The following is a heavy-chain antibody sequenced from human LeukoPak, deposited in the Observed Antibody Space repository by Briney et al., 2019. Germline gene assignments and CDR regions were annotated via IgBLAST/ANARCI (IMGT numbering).Heavy chain of an antibody. CDR2: IYPGDSDT. CDR1: GYSFTSYW. D-gene: IGHD3-9*01. CDR3: ARPQYDILTGLTNGMDV. J-gene: IGHJ6*02. V-gene: IGHV5-51*01. Sequence: GESLKISCKGSGYSFTSYWIGWVRQMPGKGLEWMGIIYPGDSDTRYSPSFQGQVTISADKSISTAYLQWSSLKASDTAMYYCARPQYDILTGLTNGMDVWGQGTTVTVSS.